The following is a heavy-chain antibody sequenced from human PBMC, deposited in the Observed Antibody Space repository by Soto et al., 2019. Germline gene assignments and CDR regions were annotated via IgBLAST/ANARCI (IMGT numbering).Heavy chain of an antibody. CDR3: ARELKDFFNWFDP. CDR1: GYTFTGYY. V-gene: IGHV1-2*04. CDR2: INPNSGGT. Sequence: ASVKVSCKASGYTFTGYYMHWVRQAPGQGLEWMGWINPNSGGTNYAQKFQGWVTMTRDTSISTAYMELSRLRSDDTAVYYCARELKDFFNWFDPWGKGTLVTVSS. J-gene: IGHJ5*02.